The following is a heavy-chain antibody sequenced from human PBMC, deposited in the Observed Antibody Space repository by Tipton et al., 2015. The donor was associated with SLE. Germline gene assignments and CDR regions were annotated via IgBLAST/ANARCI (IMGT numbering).Heavy chain of an antibody. CDR1: GGSFSGYY. V-gene: IGHV4-34*01. Sequence: TLSLTCAVYGGSFSGYYWSWIRQPPGKGLEWIGEINHSGSTNYNPSLKSRVTISVDTSKNQFSLKLSSVTAADTAVYYCGGRITMIAPFDYGGQGTLVTVSS. CDR3: GGRITMIAPFDY. J-gene: IGHJ4*02. CDR2: INHSGST. D-gene: IGHD3-22*01.